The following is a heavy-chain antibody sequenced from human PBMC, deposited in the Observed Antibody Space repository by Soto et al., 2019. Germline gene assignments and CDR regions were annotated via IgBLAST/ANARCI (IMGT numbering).Heavy chain of an antibody. V-gene: IGHV3-23*01. J-gene: IGHJ5*02. CDR1: ACTFSNYA. D-gene: IGHD5-12*01. CDR3: AQDTLSGFDPWFDT. Sequence: SRRRSGATGACTFSNYAMSWVRHTPGKWLAWVSAISGSGDSRFYADSVKGRFTVSRDNSKNTLYPPLNSLRAEDTDLYYCAQDTLSGFDPWFDTCGQRTLVTVSS. CDR2: ISGSGDSR.